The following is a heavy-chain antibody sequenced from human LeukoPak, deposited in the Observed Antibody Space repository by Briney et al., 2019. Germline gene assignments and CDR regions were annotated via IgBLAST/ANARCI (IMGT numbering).Heavy chain of an antibody. CDR3: TRDLQRRSSGWLTAAEGDY. Sequence: ASGKLSRSAAGYVVTSYGISWVRHAPAQGLEWMGWSSVYNANTYDAQTSQGRVTMTSDTPTSTAYMRLRSRCSVDTTVYYCTRDLQRRSSGWLTAAEGDYWGQGTLVTVSS. V-gene: IGHV1-18*01. D-gene: IGHD6-19*01. CDR2: SSVYNANT. J-gene: IGHJ4*02. CDR1: GYVVTSYG.